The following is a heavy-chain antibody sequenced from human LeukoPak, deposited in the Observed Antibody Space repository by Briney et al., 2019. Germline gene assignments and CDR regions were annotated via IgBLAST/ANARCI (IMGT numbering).Heavy chain of an antibody. CDR2: IYYSGST. CDR3: ARGRFLEWLPADAFDI. J-gene: IGHJ3*02. CDR1: GGSISSGGYS. D-gene: IGHD3-3*01. Sequence: KASQTLSLTCAVSGGSISSGGYSWSWIRQPPGKGLEWIVYIYYSGSTNYNPSLKSRVTISVDTSKNQFSLKLSSVTAADTAVYYCARGRFLEWLPADAFDIWGQGTMVTVSS. V-gene: IGHV4-30-4*07.